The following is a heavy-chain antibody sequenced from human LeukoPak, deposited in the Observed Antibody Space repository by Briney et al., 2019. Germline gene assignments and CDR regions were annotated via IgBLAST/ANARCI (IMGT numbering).Heavy chain of an antibody. V-gene: IGHV3-64*01. CDR2: ISSNGGST. CDR3: ARVLDSYYYYYYMDV. J-gene: IGHJ6*03. D-gene: IGHD3-3*02. Sequence: GGSLRLSCAASGFTFSNYGMSWVRQAPGKGLEYVSAISSNGGSTYYANSVKGRFTISRDNSKNTLYLQMGSLRAEDMAVYYCARVLDSYYYYYYMDVWGKGTTVTVSS. CDR1: GFTFSNYG.